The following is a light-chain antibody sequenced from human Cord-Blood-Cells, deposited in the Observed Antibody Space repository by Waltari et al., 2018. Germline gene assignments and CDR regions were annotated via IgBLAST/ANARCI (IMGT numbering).Light chain of an antibody. CDR3: SSYTSGSTLV. CDR1: SSDVGGYNY. V-gene: IGLV2-14*01. Sequence: QSALTQPASVSGSPGQSITISCTGTSSDVGGYNYVSWYQQHPGKAPKLMIYEVSNRPSGVSNRVSGSQSGNTASLTISGLQAEDEADYYCSSYTSGSTLVFGTGTKVTVL. J-gene: IGLJ1*01. CDR2: EVS.